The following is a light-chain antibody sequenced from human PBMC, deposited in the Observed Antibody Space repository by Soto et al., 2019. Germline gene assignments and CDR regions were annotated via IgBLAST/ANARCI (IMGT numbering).Light chain of an antibody. CDR2: EVS. CDR3: FSYTSSGTYV. Sequence: QSALTQPACVSGSPGQSITISCTGTSSDVGNYKYVSWYQQHPGQAPTLMIYEVSNRPSGVSNRFSGSKSGHTASLTIYGLQAEDETDYYCFSYTSSGTYVFGNGTKVTV. CDR1: SSDVGNYKY. J-gene: IGLJ1*01. V-gene: IGLV2-14*01.